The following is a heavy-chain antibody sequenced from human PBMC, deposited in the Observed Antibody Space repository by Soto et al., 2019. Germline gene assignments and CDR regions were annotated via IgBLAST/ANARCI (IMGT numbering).Heavy chain of an antibody. V-gene: IGHV3-74*01. CDR3: ARSMIVVVNAFDI. Sequence: GGSLRLSCAASGFTFSSYWMHWVRQAPGKGLVWVSRINSDGSSTSYADSVKGRFTISRDNAKNTLYLQMNSLRAEDTAVYYCARSMIVVVNAFDIWGQGKMVTVSS. J-gene: IGHJ3*02. D-gene: IGHD3-22*01. CDR2: INSDGSST. CDR1: GFTFSSYW.